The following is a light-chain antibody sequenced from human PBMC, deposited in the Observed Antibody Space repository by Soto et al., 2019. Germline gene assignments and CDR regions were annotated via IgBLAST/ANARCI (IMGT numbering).Light chain of an antibody. CDR2: DAS. V-gene: IGKV3-20*01. J-gene: IGKJ1*01. Sequence: EIVLTQSPGTLSLSPGERGTLSCRASQSVSSGYLAWYQQKPGQAPRLLIYDASSRATGIPDRFSGSGSGTDFTLTISRLEPEDFAVYYCQQYGSSLWTFGQGTKV. CDR1: QSVSSGY. CDR3: QQYGSSLWT.